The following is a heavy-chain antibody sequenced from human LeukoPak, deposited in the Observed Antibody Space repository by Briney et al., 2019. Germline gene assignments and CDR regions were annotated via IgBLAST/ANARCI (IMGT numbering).Heavy chain of an antibody. CDR1: GFTFSSYA. D-gene: IGHD4-17*01. V-gene: IGHV3-23*01. J-gene: IGHJ4*02. CDR2: ISGSGANT. Sequence: GGSQRLSCAASGFTFSSYAMSWVRQAPGKGLEWVSVISGSGANTYYADSVKGRFTTSRDNSKNTLYLQMNSLRAEDTAVFFCAKSLTTVKRGNFASWGQGTLVTVSS. CDR3: AKSLTTVKRGNFAS.